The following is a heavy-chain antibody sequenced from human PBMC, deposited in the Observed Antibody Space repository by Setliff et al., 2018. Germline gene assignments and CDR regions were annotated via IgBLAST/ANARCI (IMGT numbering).Heavy chain of an antibody. J-gene: IGHJ5*02. V-gene: IGHV4-38-2*01. D-gene: IGHD4-17*01. CDR1: GYSISSGYY. CDR3: ARDYGDSNWFDP. Sequence: ETLSLTCAVSGYSISSGYYWGWIRQPPGKGLEWIGSIYHSGRTYYNPSLKSRVIILVDTSKNQFSLKLSSVTAADTAVYYCARDYGDSNWFDPWGQGTLVTVSS. CDR2: IYHSGRT.